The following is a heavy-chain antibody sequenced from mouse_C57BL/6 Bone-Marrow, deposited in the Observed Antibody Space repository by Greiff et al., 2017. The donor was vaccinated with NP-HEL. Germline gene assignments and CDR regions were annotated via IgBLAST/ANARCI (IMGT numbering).Heavy chain of an antibody. Sequence: QVQLQQPGAELVKPGASVKMSCKASGYTFTSYWITWVKQRPGQGLEWIGDIYPGSGSTNYNEKFKSKATLTVDTSSSTAYMQLSSLTSEDSAVYYCAIYGYDMCYAMDYWGQGTSVTVSS. CDR3: AIYGYDMCYAMDY. J-gene: IGHJ4*01. CDR2: IYPGSGST. CDR1: GYTFTSYW. D-gene: IGHD2-2*01. V-gene: IGHV1-55*01.